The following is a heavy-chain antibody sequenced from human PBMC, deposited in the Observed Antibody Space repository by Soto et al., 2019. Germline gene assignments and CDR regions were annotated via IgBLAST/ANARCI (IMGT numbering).Heavy chain of an antibody. J-gene: IGHJ6*03. CDR3: AREMEGPHIVVVPAAIYYYYYYMDV. CDR1: GFTFSSYG. V-gene: IGHV3-33*01. Sequence: SGGSLILSCAASGFTFSSYGMHWVRQAPGKGLEWVAVIWYDGSNKYYADSVKGRFTISRDNSKNTLYLQMNSLRAEDTAVYYCAREMEGPHIVVVPAAIYYYYYYMDVWGKGTTVTVSS. D-gene: IGHD2-2*01. CDR2: IWYDGSNK.